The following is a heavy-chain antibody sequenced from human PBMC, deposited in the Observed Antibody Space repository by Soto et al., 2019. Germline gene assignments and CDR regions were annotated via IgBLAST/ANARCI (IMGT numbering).Heavy chain of an antibody. CDR2: IAYDGSNA. Sequence: QVQLVESGGGVVQPGGSLRLSCAASGFTFRNYAMHWVRQAPGKGLECLAVIAYDGSNAFYRDSVKGRFTISRDNSKNTLYLHMSSLRSEDTGVYYCARGDREDILVVVGARPGEYGIDIWGQGTTVTLSS. D-gene: IGHD2-15*01. CDR1: GFTFRNYA. CDR3: ARGDREDILVVVGARPGEYGIDI. J-gene: IGHJ6*02. V-gene: IGHV3-30-3*01.